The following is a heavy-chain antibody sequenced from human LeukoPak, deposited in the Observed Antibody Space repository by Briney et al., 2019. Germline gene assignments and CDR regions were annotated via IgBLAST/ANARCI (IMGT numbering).Heavy chain of an antibody. CDR1: GYTFTSYD. CDR3: ARFQSGSYAFSF. D-gene: IGHD1-26*01. CDR2: INPNSGGT. Sequence: ASVKVSCKASGYTFTSYDINWVRQATGQGLEWMGWINPNSGGTNYAQKFQGWVTMTRDTSISTAYMELSRLRSDDTAVYYCARFQSGSYAFSFWGQGTLVTVSS. J-gene: IGHJ4*02. V-gene: IGHV1-2*04.